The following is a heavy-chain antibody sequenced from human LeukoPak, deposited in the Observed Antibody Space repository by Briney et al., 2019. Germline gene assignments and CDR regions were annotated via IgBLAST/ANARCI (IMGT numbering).Heavy chain of an antibody. V-gene: IGHV3-48*02. D-gene: IGHD1-26*01. CDR3: ARGLSGSYYASDP. CDR1: GFTFSSYG. J-gene: IGHJ5*02. CDR2: ISSSSSTI. Sequence: PGGSLRLSCAASGFTFSSYGMHWVRQAPGKGLEWVSYISSSSSTIYYADSVKGRFTISRDNAKNSLYLQMNSLRDEDTAVYYCARGLSGSYYASDPRGQGTLVTVSS.